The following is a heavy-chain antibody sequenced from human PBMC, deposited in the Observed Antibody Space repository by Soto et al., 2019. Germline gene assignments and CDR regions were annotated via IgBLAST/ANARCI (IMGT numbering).Heavy chain of an antibody. CDR2: IIPIFGTT. V-gene: IGHV1-69*01. J-gene: IGHJ4*02. D-gene: IGHD6-6*01. CDR1: GGTFSSYA. CDR3: ARSLWSYSSSSYHFDY. Sequence: QVQLVQSGAEVKKPGSSVKVSCKASGGTFSSYAISWVRQAPGQGLEWMGGIIPIFGTTNYAQKFQGRVTITADESTSTAYMELSSLRSEDTAVYYCARSLWSYSSSSYHFDYWGQGTLVTVSS.